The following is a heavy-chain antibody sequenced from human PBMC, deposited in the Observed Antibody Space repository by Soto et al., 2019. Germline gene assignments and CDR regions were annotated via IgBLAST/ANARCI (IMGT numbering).Heavy chain of an antibody. CDR3: ARVRAYGDYGYFDY. Sequence: SETLSLTCTVSGGSISSYYWSWIRQPPGKGLEWIGYIYYSGSTNYNPSLKSRVTISVDTSKNQFSLKLSSVTAADTAVYYCARVRAYGDYGYFDYWGQGTLVTVSS. V-gene: IGHV4-59*01. CDR1: GGSISSYY. CDR2: IYYSGST. J-gene: IGHJ4*02. D-gene: IGHD4-17*01.